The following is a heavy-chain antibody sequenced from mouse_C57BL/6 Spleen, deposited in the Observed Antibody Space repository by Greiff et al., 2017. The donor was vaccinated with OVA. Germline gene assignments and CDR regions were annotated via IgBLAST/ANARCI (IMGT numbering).Heavy chain of an antibody. CDR1: GYTFTSYW. V-gene: IGHV1-61*01. J-gene: IGHJ2*01. CDR3: ARLEDGSPYFDY. Sequence: VQLQQPGAELVRPGSSVKLSCKASGYTFTSYWMDWVKQRPGQGLEWIGNIYPSDSETHYNQKFKDKATLTVDKSSSTAYMQLSSLTSEDSAVYYCARLEDGSPYFDYWGQGTTLTVSS. D-gene: IGHD1-1*01. CDR2: IYPSDSET.